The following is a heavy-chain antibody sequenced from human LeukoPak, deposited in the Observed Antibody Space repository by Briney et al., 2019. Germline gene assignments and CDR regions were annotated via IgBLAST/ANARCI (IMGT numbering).Heavy chain of an antibody. CDR3: AKVDHPPENYFDY. Sequence: GGSLRLSCAASGITFSTYTMHWVRQAPGKGLEWVAVISYDGTNKYYADSVKGRFTISRDNSKNTLYLQMNSLRAEDTAVYYCAKVDHPPENYFDYWGQGTLVTVSS. CDR1: GITFSTYT. J-gene: IGHJ4*02. D-gene: IGHD1-14*01. CDR2: ISYDGTNK. V-gene: IGHV3-30-3*01.